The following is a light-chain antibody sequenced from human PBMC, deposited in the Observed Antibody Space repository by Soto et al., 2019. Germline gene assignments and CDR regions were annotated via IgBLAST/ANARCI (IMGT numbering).Light chain of an antibody. CDR1: QSVSSSY. CDR2: GAS. CDR3: QQRHMWPIT. Sequence: EIVLTQSPGTLSLSPGERATLSCRASQSVSSSYLAWYQQKPGQAPRLLIYGASTRATGIPARFSGSGSGTDFTLTIGSLEPEDSAVYYCQQRHMWPITFGQGTRLEIK. V-gene: IGKV3D-20*02. J-gene: IGKJ5*01.